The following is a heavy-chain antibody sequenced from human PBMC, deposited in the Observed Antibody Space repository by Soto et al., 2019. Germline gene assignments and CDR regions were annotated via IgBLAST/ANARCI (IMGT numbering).Heavy chain of an antibody. CDR1: GFTFSSYS. Sequence: EVQLVESGGGLVKPGGSLRLSCAASGFTFSSYSMNWVRQAPGKGLEWVSSISSSGGYIYYADSVKGRFTISRDNAKNSLLLQMNSLRDEDTAVYYCASKSNGASYNRDDAFDIWGQGTMVTVSS. J-gene: IGHJ3*02. CDR3: ASKSNGASYNRDDAFDI. CDR2: ISSSGGYI. D-gene: IGHD1-26*01. V-gene: IGHV3-21*01.